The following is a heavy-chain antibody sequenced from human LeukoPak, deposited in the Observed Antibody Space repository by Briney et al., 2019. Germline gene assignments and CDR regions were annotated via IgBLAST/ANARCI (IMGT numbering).Heavy chain of an antibody. CDR1: GYTLTELS. Sequence: GASVNVSCKVSGYTLTELSMHWVRQAPGKGLEWMGGFDPEDGETIYAQKFQGRVTMTEDTSTDTAYMELSSLRSEDTAVYYCATVQEDYYDSSAPRRYAFDIWGQGTMVTVSS. V-gene: IGHV1-24*01. J-gene: IGHJ3*02. CDR2: FDPEDGET. CDR3: ATVQEDYYDSSAPRRYAFDI. D-gene: IGHD3-22*01.